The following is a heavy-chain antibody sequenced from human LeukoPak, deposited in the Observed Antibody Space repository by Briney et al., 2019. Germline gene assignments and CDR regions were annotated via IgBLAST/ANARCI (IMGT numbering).Heavy chain of an antibody. J-gene: IGHJ3*02. CDR3: ASNVTTTPITTGGAFNI. CDR1: GFTFSSYS. V-gene: IGHV3-21*01. D-gene: IGHD4-17*01. Sequence: GGSLRLSCASSGFTFSSYSMNWVRQAAGKGLDWVSYISSSSNYIYSADSVKGRFTVSRDNAQNSLHLQTNSLRAEDTAVYYCASNVTTTPITTGGAFNIWGQGTMVTVSS. CDR2: ISSSSNYI.